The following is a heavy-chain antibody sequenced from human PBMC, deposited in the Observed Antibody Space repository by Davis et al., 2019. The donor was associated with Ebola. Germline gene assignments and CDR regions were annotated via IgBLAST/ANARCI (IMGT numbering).Heavy chain of an antibody. Sequence: AASVKVSCKASGYTFTSYDINWVRQATGQGLEWMGWMNPNSGNTGYAQKFQGRVTMTRNTSITTAYMELNSLRADDTAVYYCAKQRGVGAIDYDYWGRRTVVTVSS. J-gene: IGHJ4*02. CDR2: MNPNSGNT. V-gene: IGHV1-8*01. D-gene: IGHD1-26*01. CDR1: GYTFTSYD. CDR3: AKQRGVGAIDYDY.